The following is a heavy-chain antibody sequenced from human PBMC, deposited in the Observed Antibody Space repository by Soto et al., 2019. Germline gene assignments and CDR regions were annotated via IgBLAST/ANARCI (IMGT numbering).Heavy chain of an antibody. V-gene: IGHV1-69*01. CDR3: PSSTDGYYYGMDV. D-gene: IGHD2-2*01. J-gene: IGHJ6*02. Sequence: GXPVKVACKASGAPLISYAIIWVRQSPGQGLEWMGGIIPIFGTANYAQKFQGRVTITADESTSTAYMELSSLRSEDTAVYYCPSSTDGYYYGMDVCGQRTTVTVSS. CDR1: GAPLISYA. CDR2: IIPIFGTA.